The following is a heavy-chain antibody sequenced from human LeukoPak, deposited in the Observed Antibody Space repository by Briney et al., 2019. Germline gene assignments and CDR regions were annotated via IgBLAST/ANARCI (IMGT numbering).Heavy chain of an antibody. CDR3: ARPVGLRITTRYDAFDI. D-gene: IGHD3-22*01. Sequence: SETLSLTCAVSGYSLSSGYYWGWIRQPPGKGLEWTGSIYHSGSIYYNPSLKSRITISVDTSKNQFSLKLRSVTASDTAVYYCARPVGLRITTRYDAFDIWGQGTMVTVSS. CDR2: IYHSGSI. J-gene: IGHJ3*02. V-gene: IGHV4-38-2*01. CDR1: GYSLSSGYY.